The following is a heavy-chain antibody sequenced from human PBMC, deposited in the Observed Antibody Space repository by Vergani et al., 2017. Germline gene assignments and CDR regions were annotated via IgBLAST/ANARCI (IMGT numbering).Heavy chain of an antibody. Sequence: QVQLQESGPGLVKPSETLSLTCTVSGGSVSSGSYYWSWIRQPAGKGLEWIGYIYYSGSTNYNPSRKSRVTISVDTSKNQFSLKLSSVTAADTAVYYCARALRAGYFDYWGQGTLVTVSS. CDR3: ARALRAGYFDY. CDR2: IYYSGST. CDR1: GGSVSSGSYY. J-gene: IGHJ4*02. V-gene: IGHV4-61*10. D-gene: IGHD6-13*01.